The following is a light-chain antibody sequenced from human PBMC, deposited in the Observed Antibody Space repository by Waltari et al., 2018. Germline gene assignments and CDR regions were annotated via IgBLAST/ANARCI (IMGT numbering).Light chain of an antibody. CDR1: HSNIGSNY. Sequence: QSVLTQPPSASGTPGQRVTISCSGSHSNIGSNYVYWYQQLPGTAPKLLIYKDSQRPPGVPDRFSGSKSGTSASRAISGLRSEDEADYYCAAWDDSRSGPIFATGTKVTV. CDR3: AAWDDSRSGPI. CDR2: KDS. V-gene: IGLV1-47*01. J-gene: IGLJ1*01.